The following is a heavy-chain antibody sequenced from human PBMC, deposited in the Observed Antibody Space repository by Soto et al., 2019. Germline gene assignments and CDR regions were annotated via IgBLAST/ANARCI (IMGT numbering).Heavy chain of an antibody. CDR1: GYTFTSYD. CDR2: MNPNSGNT. D-gene: IGHD3-22*01. Sequence: ASVKVSCKASGYTFTSYDINWVRQATGQGLEWMGWMNPNSGNTGYAQKFQGRVTMTRNTSMSTAYMELSSLRSEDTAVYYCATVISSSGYSRDAFDIWGQGTMVTVSS. J-gene: IGHJ3*02. V-gene: IGHV1-8*01. CDR3: ATVISSSGYSRDAFDI.